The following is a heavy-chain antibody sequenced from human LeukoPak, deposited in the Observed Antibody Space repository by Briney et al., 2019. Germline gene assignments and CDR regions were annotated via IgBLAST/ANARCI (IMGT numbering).Heavy chain of an antibody. CDR2: ISGSGGNT. J-gene: IGHJ6*03. CDR1: VFTFSSYA. V-gene: IGHV3-23*01. Sequence: RTGGSLRLSCAASVFTFSSYAMTWVRQAPGKGLEWVSAISGSGGNTYYADSVKGRFTISRDNSKNTLYLQMNSLRAEDTAVYYCAKDLIDSSGHTYYYYMDVWGKGTTVTVSS. CDR3: AKDLIDSSGHTYYYYMDV. D-gene: IGHD3-22*01.